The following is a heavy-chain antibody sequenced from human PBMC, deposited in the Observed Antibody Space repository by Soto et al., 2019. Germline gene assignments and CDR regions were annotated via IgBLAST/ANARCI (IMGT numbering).Heavy chain of an antibody. V-gene: IGHV1-2*02. D-gene: IGHD3-22*01. CDR2: INPNSGGT. Sequence: GASVKVSCKASGYTFTGYYMHWVRQAPGQGLEWMEWINPNSGGTNYAQKFQGRVTMTRDTSISTAYMELSRLRSDDTAVYYCASLGYYDSSGYWPFDYWGQGTLVTVSS. CDR1: GYTFTGYY. CDR3: ASLGYYDSSGYWPFDY. J-gene: IGHJ4*02.